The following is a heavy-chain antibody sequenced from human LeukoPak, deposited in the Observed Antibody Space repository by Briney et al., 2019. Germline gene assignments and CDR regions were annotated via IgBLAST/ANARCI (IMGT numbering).Heavy chain of an antibody. CDR1: GFTFSSYS. CDR3: ARVQRSSNWFDP. V-gene: IGHV3-53*01. J-gene: IGHJ5*02. Sequence: PGGSLRLSCAASGFTFSSYSMNWVRQAPGKGLEWVSVIYGGGSTYYADSVKGRFTISRDNSKNTVCLQMNSLRAEDAAVYYCARVQRSSNWFDPWGQGTLVTVSS. CDR2: IYGGGST. D-gene: IGHD5-24*01.